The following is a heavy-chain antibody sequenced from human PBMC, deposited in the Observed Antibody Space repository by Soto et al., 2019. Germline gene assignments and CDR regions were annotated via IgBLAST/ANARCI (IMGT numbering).Heavy chain of an antibody. D-gene: IGHD6-13*01. J-gene: IGHJ4*02. V-gene: IGHV4-34*01. CDR1: GGSFSGYC. CDR2: VDHSGST. CDR3: ARGRKEYSSGWYVD. Sequence: QVQLQQRGAGLLKPSEPLSLTCAVYGGSFSGYCWSWIRQPPGKGLEWIGEVDHSGSTNYNPYLKSRVTISVDTSKNQFSLKLSSVTAADTAVYDCARGRKEYSSGWYVDWGQGTLVTVS.